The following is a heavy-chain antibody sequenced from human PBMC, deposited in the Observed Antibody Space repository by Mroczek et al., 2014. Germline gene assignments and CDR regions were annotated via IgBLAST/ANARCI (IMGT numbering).Heavy chain of an antibody. Sequence: QVQLVESGAEVKKPGASVKVSCKASGYTFTSYYMHWVRQAPGRGLEWMGIITPSGGSTSYAQKFQGRVTMTRDTSTSTVCMELSSLRSEDTAVYYCARDKAVYYYVRGSVGWFDPWGQGTPGHRLL. V-gene: IGHV1-46*01. J-gene: IGHJ5*02. CDR3: ARDKAVYYYVRGSVGWFDP. CDR1: GYTFTSYY. CDR2: ITPSGGST. D-gene: IGHD3-10*02.